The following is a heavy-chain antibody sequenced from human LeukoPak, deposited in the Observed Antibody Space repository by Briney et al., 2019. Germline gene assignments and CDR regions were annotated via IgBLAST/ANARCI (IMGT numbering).Heavy chain of an antibody. CDR3: ARRDRDACDI. V-gene: IGHV4-59*08. D-gene: IGHD3-22*01. J-gene: IGHJ3*02. CDR1: GGSISRYY. CDR2: ISYSGNT. Sequence: PSETLSLTCTVSGGSISRYYWNWIRQPPGKGLEWIGYISYSGNTNYNPSLKSRVTISVDTSKNQFSLKLSSVTAADTAVYYCARRDRDACDIWGQGTMVTVSS.